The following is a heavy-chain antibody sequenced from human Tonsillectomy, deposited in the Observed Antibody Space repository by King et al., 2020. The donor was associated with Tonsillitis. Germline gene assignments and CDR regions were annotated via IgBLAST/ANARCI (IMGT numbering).Heavy chain of an antibody. CDR2: ISGSGGHT. V-gene: IGHV3-23*04. D-gene: IGHD2-2*01. Sequence: VQLVESGGGLVQPGGSLRLSCAASGFTFSSYAMSWVLQAPGKGLEWVLAISGSGGHTYYADSVKGRFTISRDNSKNTLCLQMNSLRAEDTAIYYCAKDAAVVPAARVDAFDIWGQGTMVTVSS. CDR1: GFTFSSYA. CDR3: AKDAAVVPAARVDAFDI. J-gene: IGHJ3*02.